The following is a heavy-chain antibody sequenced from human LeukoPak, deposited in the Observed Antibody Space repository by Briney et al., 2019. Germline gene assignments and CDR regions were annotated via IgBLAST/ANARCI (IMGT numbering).Heavy chain of an antibody. CDR3: ARSLEILGPSGY. D-gene: IGHD7-27*01. CDR2: INPNSGGT. V-gene: IGHV1-2*02. J-gene: IGHJ4*02. Sequence: ASVKVSCKASGYTFTGYYMHWVRQAPGQGLEWMGWINPNSGGTNYAQKFQGRVTMTRDTSISTAYMELSRLRSDDTAVYYCARSLEILGPSGYWGQGTLVTVSS. CDR1: GYTFTGYY.